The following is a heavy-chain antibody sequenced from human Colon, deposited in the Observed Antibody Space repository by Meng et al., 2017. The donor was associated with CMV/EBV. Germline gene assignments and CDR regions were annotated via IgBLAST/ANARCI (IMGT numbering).Heavy chain of an antibody. CDR3: ASRPYDTTSWYVAYYYAMDV. D-gene: IGHD2-2*01. V-gene: IGHV1-69*05. CDR2: ITPVSATP. CDR1: RDTLSKNA. J-gene: IGHJ6*01. Sequence: SVKVSCKATRDTLSKNAINWVRQAPGQGPEWMGEITPVSATPKYAQNFQGRVTINMDESTSTVYMELTSLRSEDTAVYHCASRPYDTTSWYVAYYYAMDVWGQGTTVTVSS.